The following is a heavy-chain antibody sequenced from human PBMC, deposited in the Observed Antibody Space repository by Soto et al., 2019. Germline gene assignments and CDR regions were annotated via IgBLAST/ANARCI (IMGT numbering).Heavy chain of an antibody. CDR1: GGSFSGYY. Sequence: LSLTCAVYGGSFSGYYWSWIRQPPGKGLEWIGEINHSGSTNYNPSLKSRVTISVDTSKNQFSLKLSSVTAADTAVYYCARDPSDSSGFTLYYYSGMDVWGQGTTVTVSS. CDR3: ARDPSDSSGFTLYYYSGMDV. D-gene: IGHD6-19*01. V-gene: IGHV4-34*01. CDR2: INHSGST. J-gene: IGHJ6*02.